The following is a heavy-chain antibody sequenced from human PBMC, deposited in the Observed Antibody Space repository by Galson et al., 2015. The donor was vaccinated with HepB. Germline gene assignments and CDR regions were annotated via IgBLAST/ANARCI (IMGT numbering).Heavy chain of an antibody. CDR3: ARHLVVVAATDAVDI. CDR2: VDPTDSYP. J-gene: IGHJ3*02. V-gene: IGHV5-10-1*01. Sequence: QSGAEVKKPGESLRISCKGSGYSFASYWITWVRQMPGKGLEWMGKVDPTDSYPNYNPSFQGHVTMSADKSISTAYLQWDSLKASDTAIYYCARHLVVVAATDAVDIWGQGTMVTVSS. CDR1: GYSFASYW. D-gene: IGHD2-15*01.